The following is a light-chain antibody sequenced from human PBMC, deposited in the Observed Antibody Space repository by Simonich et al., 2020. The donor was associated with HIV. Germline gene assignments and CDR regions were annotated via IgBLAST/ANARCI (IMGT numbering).Light chain of an antibody. CDR3: QQYYAPPLT. J-gene: IGKJ4*01. CDR1: QSVLYSSNNKHS. V-gene: IGKV4-1*01. Sequence: DIVMTQSPDSLAVSLGERATINCKSSQSVLYSSNNKHSLAWYQQIPGQPPKLLMYWASTRESGVPDRFSGSGSGTDFTLTISSLQAEDVAVYYCQQYYAPPLTFGGGTRVEIK. CDR2: WAS.